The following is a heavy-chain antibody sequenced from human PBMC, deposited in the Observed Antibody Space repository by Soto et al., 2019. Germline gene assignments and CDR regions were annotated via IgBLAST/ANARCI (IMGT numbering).Heavy chain of an antibody. V-gene: IGHV4-31*03. D-gene: IGHD3-22*01. CDR3: ARDRGGGDYDSSGYTFRDLDAFDI. CDR2: TYYRGRT. Sequence: SETLSLTCTVSGGYISSGGYFWTWIRQHPGKGLEWIGYTYYRGRTYYNPSLKSRVTISVDTSKNQFSLKLSSVTAADTAVYYCARDRGGGDYDSSGYTFRDLDAFDIWGQGTMVTVSS. J-gene: IGHJ3*02. CDR1: GGYISSGGYF.